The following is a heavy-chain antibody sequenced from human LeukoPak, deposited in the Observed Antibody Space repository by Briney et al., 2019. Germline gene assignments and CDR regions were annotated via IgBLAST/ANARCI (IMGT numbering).Heavy chain of an antibody. CDR2: ISTSGGGT. D-gene: IGHD1-26*01. V-gene: IGHV3-23*01. CDR1: GFTFSTYA. J-gene: IGHJ4*02. Sequence: GGSLRLSCAASGFTFSTYAMTWVRQAPGKGLEWVSGISTSGGGTYYADSVKGRFTISRDNSKNTLYLQMNSLRAEDTAEYYCARSAVGTSCCTAVDYWGQGTLVTVSS. CDR3: ARSAVGTSCCTAVDY.